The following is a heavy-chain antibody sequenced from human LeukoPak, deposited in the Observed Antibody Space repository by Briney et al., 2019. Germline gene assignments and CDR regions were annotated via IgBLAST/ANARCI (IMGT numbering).Heavy chain of an antibody. D-gene: IGHD2-8*02. Sequence: ASVKVSCKASGYTFTGYYMHWVRQAPGQGLEWMGWINPNSGGTNYAQKFQGRVTMTRDTSISTAYMELSRLRSDDTAVYYCARGTDLNEGYFDYWGQGTLVTVSS. V-gene: IGHV1-2*02. CDR1: GYTFTGYY. CDR2: INPNSGGT. CDR3: ARGTDLNEGYFDY. J-gene: IGHJ4*02.